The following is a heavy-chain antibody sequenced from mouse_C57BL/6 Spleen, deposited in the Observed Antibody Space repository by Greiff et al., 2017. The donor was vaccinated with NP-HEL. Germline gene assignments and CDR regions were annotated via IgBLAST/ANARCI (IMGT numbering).Heavy chain of an antibody. V-gene: IGHV1-78*01. CDR3: ARYYGEGAWFAY. D-gene: IGHD1-1*01. CDR1: GYTFTDHT. Sequence: VKLVESDAELVKPGASVKISCKVSGYTFTDHTIHWMKQRPEQGLEWIGYIYPRDGSTKYNEKFKGKATLTADKSSSTAYMQLTSLTSEDSAVYFCARYYGEGAWFAYWGQGTLVNVSA. J-gene: IGHJ3*01. CDR2: IYPRDGST.